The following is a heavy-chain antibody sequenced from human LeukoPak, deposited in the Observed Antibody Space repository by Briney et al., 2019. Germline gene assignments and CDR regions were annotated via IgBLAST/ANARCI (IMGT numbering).Heavy chain of an antibody. CDR2: ISGDGSIT. CDR1: GFAFSSYW. J-gene: IGHJ4*02. CDR3: ARSQFDY. Sequence: GGSLRLSCATSGFAFSSYWMLWVRQAPGKGLVWVSRISGDGSITTYADSVKGRFTISRDNTKNILYLQMNSPRDEDTATYYCARSQFDYWGQGILVTVSS. V-gene: IGHV3-74*01.